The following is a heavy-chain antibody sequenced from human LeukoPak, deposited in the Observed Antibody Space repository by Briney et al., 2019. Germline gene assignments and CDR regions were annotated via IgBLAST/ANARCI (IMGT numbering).Heavy chain of an antibody. CDR2: INSDGSST. Sequence: PGGSLRLSCAASGFTVNSYWMHWVRHAAGKGLVWVSRINSDGSSTTYADSVKGRFTISLNNAKNTLYLQMNSLRAEDTAVYCCASGRYYGMDVWGHGTTVTVSS. V-gene: IGHV3-74*01. CDR3: ASGRYYGMDV. J-gene: IGHJ6*02. D-gene: IGHD1-26*01. CDR1: GFTVNSYW.